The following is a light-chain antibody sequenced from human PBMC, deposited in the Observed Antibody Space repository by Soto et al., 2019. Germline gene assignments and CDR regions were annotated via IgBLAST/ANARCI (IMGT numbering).Light chain of an antibody. J-gene: IGKJ5*01. CDR3: LHRSDWPPIT. CDR1: QSVGNY. V-gene: IGKV3-11*01. Sequence: EIVLTQSPATLSLSPGARATLSCLASQSVGNYLAWYQQKPGQAPRLLISDASNRATGVPARFSGSGSGTDFTLTISTLEPEDFAIYYCLHRSDWPPITFGQGTRLEIK. CDR2: DAS.